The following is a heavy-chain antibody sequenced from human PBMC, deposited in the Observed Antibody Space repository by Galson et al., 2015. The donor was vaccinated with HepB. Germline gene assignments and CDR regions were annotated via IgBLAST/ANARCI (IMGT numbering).Heavy chain of an antibody. V-gene: IGHV1-24*01. D-gene: IGHD3-3*01. CDR1: GYTLTELS. J-gene: IGHJ4*02. Sequence: SVKVSCKVSGYTLTELSMHWVRQAPGKGLEWMGGFDPEDGGTIYAQKFQGRVTMTEDTSTDTAYMELSSLRSEDTAVYYCARGPYYDFWSAPVHWGQGTLVTVSS. CDR3: ARGPYYDFWSAPVH. CDR2: FDPEDGGT.